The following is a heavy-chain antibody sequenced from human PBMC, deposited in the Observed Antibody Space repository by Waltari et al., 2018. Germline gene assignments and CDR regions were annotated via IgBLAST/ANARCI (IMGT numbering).Heavy chain of an antibody. V-gene: IGHV3-33*01. CDR1: GFTFSSYG. Sequence: QVQLVESGGGVVQPGRSLRLSCAASGFTFSSYGMHWVRQAPGKGLEWVAVIWYDGSNKYYADSVKGRFTISRDNSKNTLYLQMNSLRAEDTAVYYCVRVDNNGLEPFDYWGQGTLVTVSS. D-gene: IGHD1-1*01. CDR3: VRVDNNGLEPFDY. CDR2: IWYDGSNK. J-gene: IGHJ4*02.